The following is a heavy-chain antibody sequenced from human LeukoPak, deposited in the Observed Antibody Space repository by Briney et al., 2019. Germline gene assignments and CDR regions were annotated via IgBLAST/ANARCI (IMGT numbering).Heavy chain of an antibody. CDR3: VCGGGTVTNAFDI. CDR1: GGSISSSTYY. D-gene: IGHD4-11*01. J-gene: IGHJ3*02. CDR2: IYYSGST. V-gene: IGHV4-39*01. Sequence: PSETLSLTCTVSGGSISSSTYYWGWIRQPPGKRLEWIGSIYYSGSTYYNPSLKSRVTISVDTSKNQFSLKLSSVTAADTAVYYCVCGGGTVTNAFDIWGQGTMVTVSS.